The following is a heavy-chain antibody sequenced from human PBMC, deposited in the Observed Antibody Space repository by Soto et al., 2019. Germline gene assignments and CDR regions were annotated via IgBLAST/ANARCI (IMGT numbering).Heavy chain of an antibody. CDR3: ARGGLQHALDV. V-gene: IGHV3-74*03. D-gene: IGHD6-13*01. CDR2: VNNDGTDT. CDR1: GFTFSNYW. Sequence: EVQLVESGGGLVQPGGSLRLSCAASGFTFSNYWMYWVRQAPGKGLVWVSRVNNDGTDTTHADSVKGRFTISRDNAENTLYLQMNSLRAEDPAVYYCARGGLQHALDVWGQGSTVTVSS. J-gene: IGHJ6*02.